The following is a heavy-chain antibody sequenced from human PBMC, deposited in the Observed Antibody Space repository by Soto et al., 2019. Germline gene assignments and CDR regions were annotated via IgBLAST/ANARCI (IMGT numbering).Heavy chain of an antibody. CDR1: GFPFSSFG. CDR2: ISGSSSYI. CDR3: ARDKGIVAENWFDP. D-gene: IGHD1-26*01. J-gene: IGHJ5*02. Sequence: GGSLSLSSAASGFPFSSFGLNWVRQAPGKGLEWVSSISGSSSYIYYADSVKGRFTISRDNAKNSLYLQMNSLRVEDTAMYYCARDKGIVAENWFDPWGQGTMVTVSS. V-gene: IGHV3-21*01.